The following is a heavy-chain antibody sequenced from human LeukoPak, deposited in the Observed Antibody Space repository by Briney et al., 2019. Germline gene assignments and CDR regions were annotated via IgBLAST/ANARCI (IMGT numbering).Heavy chain of an antibody. D-gene: IGHD2-21*02. Sequence: GGSLRLSCVASGFTVNSTYMTWVRQTPGKGLEWVSLIYRGGNIYYGDSVRGRFTMSRDISQNVVFLEINTLRAEDTAVYYCAAGGLTAERHAFEVWGHGTVVTVSS. CDR2: IYRGGNI. CDR1: GFTVNSTY. J-gene: IGHJ3*01. V-gene: IGHV3-53*01. CDR3: AAGGLTAERHAFEV.